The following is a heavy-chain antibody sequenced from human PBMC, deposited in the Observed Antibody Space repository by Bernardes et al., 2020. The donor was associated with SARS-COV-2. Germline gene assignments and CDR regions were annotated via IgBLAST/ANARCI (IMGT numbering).Heavy chain of an antibody. Sequence: SETLSLTCTVSSGSINSGSYYWNWIRQPAGKGLEWIGRINTGGRTNYNPSLKSRVTISVDTSKNQFSLNLNSVTAADTALYYCARAVGEFLGDYYYYGMDVWGQGTTVTVSS. CDR2: INTGGRT. D-gene: IGHD3-16*01. CDR1: SGSINSGSYY. CDR3: ARAVGEFLGDYYYYGMDV. V-gene: IGHV4-61*02. J-gene: IGHJ6*02.